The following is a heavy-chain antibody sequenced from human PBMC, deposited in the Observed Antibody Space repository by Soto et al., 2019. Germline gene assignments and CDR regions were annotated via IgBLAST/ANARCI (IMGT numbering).Heavy chain of an antibody. D-gene: IGHD6-19*01. CDR2: IKQDGGER. Sequence: QLVESGGGLVQPGGSLRLTCAASGFTFSSYWMSWVRQAPGKGLEWVGNIKQDGGERYYVDSLKGRFTMSRDNAKNSLYLQMNSLRVEDTAVYYCESCLYSIGWYMGYFDCWGQGSLVTVSS. CDR3: ESCLYSIGWYMGYFDC. V-gene: IGHV3-7*02. CDR1: GFTFSSYW. J-gene: IGHJ4*02.